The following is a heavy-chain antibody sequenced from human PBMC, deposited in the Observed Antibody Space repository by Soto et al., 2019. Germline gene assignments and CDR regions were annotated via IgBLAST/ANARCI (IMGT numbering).Heavy chain of an antibody. J-gene: IGHJ4*02. CDR3: ARDSSGIAAAGIDY. Sequence: ASVKVSCKASGYTFTGHYMHWVRQAPGQGLEWMGWINPNSGGTNYAQKFQGWVTMTRDTSISTAYMELSRLRSDDTAVYYCARDSSGIAAAGIDYWGQGTLVTVSS. D-gene: IGHD6-13*01. V-gene: IGHV1-2*04. CDR1: GYTFTGHY. CDR2: INPNSGGT.